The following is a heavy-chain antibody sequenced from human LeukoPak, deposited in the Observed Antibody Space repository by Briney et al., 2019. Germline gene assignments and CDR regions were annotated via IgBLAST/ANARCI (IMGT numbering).Heavy chain of an antibody. J-gene: IGHJ4*02. D-gene: IGHD3-22*01. CDR2: ISSSSSYI. Sequence: GSLRLSCAASGFTFSSYSMNWVRQAPGKGLEWVSSISSSSSYIYYADSVKGRFTISRDNAKNSLYLQMNSLRAEDTAVYYCARGAYYYDSSGPPNYWGQGTLVTVSS. CDR1: GFTFSSYS. CDR3: ARGAYYYDSSGPPNY. V-gene: IGHV3-21*01.